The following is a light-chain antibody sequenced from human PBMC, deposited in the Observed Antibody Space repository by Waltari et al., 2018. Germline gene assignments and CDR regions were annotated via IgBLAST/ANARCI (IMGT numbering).Light chain of an antibody. Sequence: DIVMTQSPDSLAVSLGERATINCKSSQSVLYSSNNKNYLAWYQQKPGQPPKLLIYWASTRESGVPDRFSDSGSGTDFTLTISSLQAEDVAVYYCQQYYSTLAYTFGQGT. J-gene: IGKJ2*01. CDR2: WAS. CDR1: QSVLYSSNNKNY. CDR3: QQYYSTLAYT. V-gene: IGKV4-1*01.